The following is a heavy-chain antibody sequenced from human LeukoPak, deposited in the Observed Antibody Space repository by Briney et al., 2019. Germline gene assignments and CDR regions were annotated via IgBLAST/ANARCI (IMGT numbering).Heavy chain of an antibody. J-gene: IGHJ5*02. V-gene: IGHV1-24*01. CDR2: FNPEDGRT. CDR3: ATVSLMSVAPDNWFDP. D-gene: IGHD6-19*01. Sequence: ASVKVSYKVSGYTLTELSVHWVRQTPGKGLEWMGGFNPEDGRTIYAQNFQGRVTMTEDTSTDTVYMELSSLKSEDTAVYYCATVSLMSVAPDNWFDPWGQGTLVTVSS. CDR1: GYTLTELS.